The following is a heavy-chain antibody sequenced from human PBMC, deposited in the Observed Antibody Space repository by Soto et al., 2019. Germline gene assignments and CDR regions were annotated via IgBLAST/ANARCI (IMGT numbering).Heavy chain of an antibody. CDR3: ARGCGRSHFDY. D-gene: IGHD1-26*01. Sequence: SETLSLTCTVSGCSISSRASYWGRLRQPPGQGLEWIGSFHYSGSTYYDPSLKSRVTISVDTSKNQLSLRVTAVTAAYTAVYYCARGCGRSHFDYWRQATLVTVSS. J-gene: IGHJ4*02. CDR2: FHYSGST. V-gene: IGHV4-39*01. CDR1: GCSISSRASY.